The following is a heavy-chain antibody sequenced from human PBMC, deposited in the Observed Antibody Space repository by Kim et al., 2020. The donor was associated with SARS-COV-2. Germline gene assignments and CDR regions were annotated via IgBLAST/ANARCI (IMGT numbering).Heavy chain of an antibody. Sequence: GGSLRLSCAASGFTFGRYGMHWLRQAPDKGLEWVSAISLDGSEKYYLDSVKGRFTISRENSKNTLSLQMNSLRVEDTAVYYCAKGMTVVTPTFDYWGQG. CDR1: GFTFGRYG. CDR2: ISLDGSEK. D-gene: IGHD2-21*02. J-gene: IGHJ4*02. CDR3: AKGMTVVTPTFDY. V-gene: IGHV3-30*18.